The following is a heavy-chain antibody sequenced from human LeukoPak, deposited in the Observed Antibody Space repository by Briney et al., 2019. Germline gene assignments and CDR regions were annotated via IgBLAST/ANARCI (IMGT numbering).Heavy chain of an antibody. Sequence: GASVKVSCKASGYTFTAYYMHWVRQAPGQGLEWMGWINPNSGGTNYAQKFQGRVTMTRDTSISTAYMELSRLRSDDTAVYYCARDPIAVAGENAFDIWGQGTMVTVSS. J-gene: IGHJ3*02. CDR3: ARDPIAVAGENAFDI. D-gene: IGHD6-19*01. CDR1: GYTFTAYY. V-gene: IGHV1-2*02. CDR2: INPNSGGT.